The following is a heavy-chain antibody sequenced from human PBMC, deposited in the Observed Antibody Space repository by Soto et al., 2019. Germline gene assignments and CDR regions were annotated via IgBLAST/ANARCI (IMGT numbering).Heavy chain of an antibody. J-gene: IGHJ6*03. V-gene: IGHV3-30*18. CDR3: AKRPGNQYHYYMDV. CDR1: GFTFCSYG. D-gene: IGHD3-10*01. CDR2: ILYDGINK. Sequence: PGGSLRLSCAASGFTFCSYGMHWVRQPPGKGLEWVVVILYDGINKYSADSVKGRFTISRDNSKNTLYLQMNSLRAEDTAVYFCAKRPGNQYHYYMDVWGKGTTVTVSS.